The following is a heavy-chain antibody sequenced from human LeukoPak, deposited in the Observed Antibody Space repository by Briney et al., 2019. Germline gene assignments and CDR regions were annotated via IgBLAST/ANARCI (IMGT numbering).Heavy chain of an antibody. D-gene: IGHD2/OR15-2a*01. CDR1: GFTLTELS. V-gene: IGHV1-24*01. J-gene: IGHJ6*02. Sequence: ASVKVSCKVSGFTLTELSMHWVRQAPGKGLEWMGGFDPEDGETIYAQKFQGRVTMTEDTSTDTAYMKLSSLRSEDTAVYFCATTFRATDDDYYGMDVWGQGTTVTVSS. CDR2: FDPEDGET. CDR3: ATTFRATDDDYYGMDV.